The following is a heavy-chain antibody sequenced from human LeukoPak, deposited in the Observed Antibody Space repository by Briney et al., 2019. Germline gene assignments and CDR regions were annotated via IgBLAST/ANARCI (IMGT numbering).Heavy chain of an antibody. J-gene: IGHJ2*01. CDR1: SYSFTSYG. CDR3: ARGAVAYWYFDL. Sequence: ASVKVSCKASSYSFTSYGISWVRQAPGQGLEWMGWISTYNGNTNYAQKLQGRVTMTTDTSTSTAYMELRSLRSDDTAVYYCARGAVAYWYFDLWGRGTLVTVSS. V-gene: IGHV1-18*01. D-gene: IGHD6-19*01. CDR2: ISTYNGNT.